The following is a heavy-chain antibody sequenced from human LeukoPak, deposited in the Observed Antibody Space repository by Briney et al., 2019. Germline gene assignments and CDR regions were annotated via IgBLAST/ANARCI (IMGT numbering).Heavy chain of an antibody. CDR2: INPNSGGT. CDR3: ARVDSSSWYYFDY. D-gene: IGHD6-13*01. J-gene: IGHJ4*02. CDR1: GYTFTGYY. Sequence: ASVKVSCKASGYTFTGYYMHWVRQAPGQGLEWMGWINPNSGGTNYAQKFQGRVTMTRDTSISTAYMELSRLRSDDTAVYYCARVDSSSWYYFDYWGRGTLVTVSS. V-gene: IGHV1-2*02.